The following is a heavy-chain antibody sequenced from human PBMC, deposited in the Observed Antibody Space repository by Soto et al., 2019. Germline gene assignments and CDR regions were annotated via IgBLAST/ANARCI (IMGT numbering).Heavy chain of an antibody. Sequence: EVQLVESGGGLVQPGGSLILSCAASGFTFSSYAMHWVRQAPGKGLEYVSAISSNGGSTYYANSVKGRFSISRDNSKSTLYLQMGSLRAEDMAVYYCAREGYCSSTSCYSFDYWGQGTLVTVSS. CDR1: GFTFSSYA. CDR2: ISSNGGST. D-gene: IGHD2-2*01. V-gene: IGHV3-64*01. CDR3: AREGYCSSTSCYSFDY. J-gene: IGHJ4*02.